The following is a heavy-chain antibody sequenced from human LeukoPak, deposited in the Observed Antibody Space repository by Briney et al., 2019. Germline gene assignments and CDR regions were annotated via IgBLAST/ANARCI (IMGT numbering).Heavy chain of an antibody. Sequence: GGSLRLSCATSGFTFADYAMVWFRQAPGKGLEWVGFIRSKAYGGTTEYAASVKGRFTISRDDSKSIAYLQMNSLKTEDTAVYYCTRDSGVGATDFDYWGQGTLVTVSS. CDR3: TRDSGVGATDFDY. D-gene: IGHD1-26*01. CDR2: IRSKAYGGTT. V-gene: IGHV3-49*03. CDR1: GFTFADYA. J-gene: IGHJ4*02.